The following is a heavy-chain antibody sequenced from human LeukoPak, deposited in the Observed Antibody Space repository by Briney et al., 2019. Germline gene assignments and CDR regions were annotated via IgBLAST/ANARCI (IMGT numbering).Heavy chain of an antibody. V-gene: IGHV3-74*01. CDR2: INDGSGP. D-gene: IGHD2-21*02. CDR3: AREGYNPGDYFFDS. CDR1: GFTFSSYW. J-gene: IGHJ4*02. Sequence: GSLRLSCTASGFTFSSYWMHWVRQAPGKGLMWVSRINDGSGPVYADAVKGRFTISRDNAKNTLYLEMNSLRDEDTAVYYCAREGYNPGDYFFDSWGQGTLVTVSS.